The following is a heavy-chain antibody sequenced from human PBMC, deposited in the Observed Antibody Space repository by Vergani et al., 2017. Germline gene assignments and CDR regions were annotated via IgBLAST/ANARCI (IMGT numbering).Heavy chain of an antibody. CDR3: AKPAVAGNFDY. CDR1: GFTVSSYG. Sequence: QVQLVESGGGVVQPGRSLRLSCAASGFTVSSYGMHWVRQAPGKGLEWVAVISYDGSNKYYADSVKGRFTISRDNSKNTLYLQMNSLRAEDTAVYYCAKPAVAGNFDYWGQGTLVTVSS. V-gene: IGHV3-30*18. CDR2: ISYDGSNK. D-gene: IGHD6-19*01. J-gene: IGHJ4*02.